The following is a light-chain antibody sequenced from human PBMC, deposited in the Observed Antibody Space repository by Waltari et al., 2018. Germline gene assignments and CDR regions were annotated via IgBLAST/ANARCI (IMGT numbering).Light chain of an antibody. CDR2: GAS. Sequence: ELVLTQSPGTLSLSPGERATLSCRASQSVSSSYLAWYQQKPGQAPRLLIYGASSRATGIPDRFSGSGSGTDFTLTISRLEPEDFAVYYCQSGQGGFTFGPGTKVDIK. CDR1: QSVSSSY. CDR3: QSGQGGFT. J-gene: IGKJ3*01. V-gene: IGKV3-20*01.